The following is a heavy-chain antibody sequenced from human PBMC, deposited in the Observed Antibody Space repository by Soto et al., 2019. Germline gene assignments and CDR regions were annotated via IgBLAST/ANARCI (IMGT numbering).Heavy chain of an antibody. D-gene: IGHD3-9*01. Sequence: PSETLSLTCAVYGGSFSGYYWSWIRQPPGKGLEWIGEINHSGSTNYNPSLKSRVTISVDTSKNQFSLKLSSVTAADTAVYFCARSGATGYYSTHYYGMDVWGPGTTVTVSS. J-gene: IGHJ6*02. CDR3: ARSGATGYYSTHYYGMDV. CDR1: GGSFSGYY. CDR2: INHSGST. V-gene: IGHV4-34*01.